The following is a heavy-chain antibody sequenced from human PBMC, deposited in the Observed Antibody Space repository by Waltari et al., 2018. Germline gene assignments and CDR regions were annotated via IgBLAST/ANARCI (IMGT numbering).Heavy chain of an antibody. CDR1: GFSLGSFG. J-gene: IGHJ4*02. V-gene: IGHV3-30*19. CDR2: IFVGGGDT. D-gene: IGHD3-10*01. Sequence: QVQLVESGGGVVQPGMSLRLSCAASGFSLGSFGMPWVRQAPGKGLEGVALIFVGGGDTFYAESVRGRFTISRDNSKNTLYLDINSLRLDDTAIYYCAKDAFGNTYLDHWGQGTLVTVSS. CDR3: AKDAFGNTYLDH.